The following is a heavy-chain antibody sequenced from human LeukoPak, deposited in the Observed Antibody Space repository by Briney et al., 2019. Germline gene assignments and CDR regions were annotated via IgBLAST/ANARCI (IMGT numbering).Heavy chain of an antibody. J-gene: IGHJ5*02. Sequence: PSETLSLTCTVSGGSISSGGYYCSWIRQHPGKGLEWIGYIYYSGSTYYNPSLKSRVTISVDTSKNQFSLKLSSVTAADTAVYYCARDRTDYYDSSGLRWFAPWGQGTLVTVSS. CDR2: IYYSGST. CDR1: GGSISSGGYY. D-gene: IGHD3-22*01. CDR3: ARDRTDYYDSSGLRWFAP. V-gene: IGHV4-31*03.